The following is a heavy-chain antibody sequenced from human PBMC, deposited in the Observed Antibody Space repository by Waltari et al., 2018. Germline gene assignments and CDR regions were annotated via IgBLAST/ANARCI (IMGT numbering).Heavy chain of an antibody. V-gene: IGHV5-51*01. J-gene: IGHJ3*02. Sequence: EVQLVQSGAEVKEPGESLKISCQASGYTFSDYWIGWVRQKPGKGLEWMGIIYPGDSESRYSPSFQGLVTFSTDKSITTAYLQWSSLKASDTAIYYCARRQRIEVAMNWGPDDAFDIWGQGTMVTVSP. CDR1: GYTFSDYW. CDR2: IYPGDSES. CDR3: ARRQRIEVAMNWGPDDAFDI. D-gene: IGHD6-19*01.